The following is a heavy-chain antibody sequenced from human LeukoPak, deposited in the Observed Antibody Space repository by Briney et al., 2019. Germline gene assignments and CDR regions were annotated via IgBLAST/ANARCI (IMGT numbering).Heavy chain of an antibody. V-gene: IGHV3-21*05. Sequence: GGSLRLSCAASGFTFSSYSMNWVRQAPGKGLEWVSYISSSSSYIYYADSVKGRYTISRDNAKNSLYLQMNSLRAEDTAVYYCARGRIQDAFDSWGQGTMVTVSS. CDR3: ARGRIQDAFDS. CDR1: GFTFSSYS. CDR2: ISSSSSYI. J-gene: IGHJ3*02. D-gene: IGHD2-15*01.